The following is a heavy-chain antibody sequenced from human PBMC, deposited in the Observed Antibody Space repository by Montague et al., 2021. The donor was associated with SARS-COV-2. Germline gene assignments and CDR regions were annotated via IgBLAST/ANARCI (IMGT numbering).Heavy chain of an antibody. CDR3: ARAYYTGLYPFVY. J-gene: IGHJ4*02. V-gene: IGHV3-74*01. D-gene: IGHD2-8*02. CDR1: GFTLSSYW. CDR2: IHYDGSST. Sequence: SLRLSCAASGFTLSSYWMYWVRQAPGKGLVWISRIHYDGSSTNYADSVKGRFTISRDTARNTLYLQMNSLRAEDTAVYYCARAYYTGLYPFVYWGQGTLVTVSS.